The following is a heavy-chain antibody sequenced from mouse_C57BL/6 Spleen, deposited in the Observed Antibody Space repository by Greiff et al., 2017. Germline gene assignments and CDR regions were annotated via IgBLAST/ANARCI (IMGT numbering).Heavy chain of an antibody. J-gene: IGHJ3*01. V-gene: IGHV1-74*01. CDR3: AIWGSYSFAY. CDR1: GYTFTSYW. D-gene: IGHD2-12*01. Sequence: QVQLQQPGAELVKPGASVKVSCKASGYTFTSYWMHWVKQRPGKGLEWIGRIHPSDSDTNYNQKFKGQATLTVDKSSSTAYMLLSSLTSENSAVYYCAIWGSYSFAYWGQGTLVTVSA. CDR2: IHPSDSDT.